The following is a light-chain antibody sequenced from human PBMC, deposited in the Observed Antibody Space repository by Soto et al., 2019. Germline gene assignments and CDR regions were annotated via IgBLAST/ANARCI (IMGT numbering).Light chain of an antibody. CDR2: DTS. CDR1: QSVSIH. CDR3: QQYSNWPPCA. Sequence: ETVMTQSPGTLSVSLGERATLSCRASQSVSIHLAWYQQKPGQAPRLLIYDTSTRATGIPARFSGSGSGTEFTLTISSLQSEDVAVCDCQQYSNWPPCAFGQGTRLEIK. V-gene: IGKV3-15*01. J-gene: IGKJ5*01.